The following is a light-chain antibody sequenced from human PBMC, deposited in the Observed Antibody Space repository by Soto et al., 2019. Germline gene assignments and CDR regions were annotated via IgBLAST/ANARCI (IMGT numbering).Light chain of an antibody. Sequence: EIVLTQSPATLSLSPGERATLSCRASQSVGSYLAWFQQKPGQAPRLLIYAASNRATGIPVRFSGSGSGTDFTLTISSLEPEDFAVYHCQQRSSWPLTFGGGTKVDIK. CDR2: AAS. CDR1: QSVGSY. CDR3: QQRSSWPLT. V-gene: IGKV3-11*01. J-gene: IGKJ4*01.